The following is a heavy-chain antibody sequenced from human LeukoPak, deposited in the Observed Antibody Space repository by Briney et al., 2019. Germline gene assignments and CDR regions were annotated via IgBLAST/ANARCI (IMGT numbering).Heavy chain of an antibody. V-gene: IGHV4-39*07. CDR2: IYYSGST. CDR3: ASDLTIFGAPRYFDY. CDR1: GGSISSSSYY. D-gene: IGHD3-3*01. Sequence: PSETLSLNCTVSGGSISSSSYYWGWIRQPPGKGLEWIGSIYYSGSTYYNPSLKSRVTISVDTSKNQFSLKLSSVTAADTAVYYWASDLTIFGAPRYFDYWGQGTLVTVSS. J-gene: IGHJ4*02.